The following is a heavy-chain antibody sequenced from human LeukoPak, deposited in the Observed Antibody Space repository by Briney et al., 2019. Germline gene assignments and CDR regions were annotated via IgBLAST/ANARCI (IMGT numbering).Heavy chain of an antibody. CDR2: INHSGST. Sequence: PSETLSLTCAVYGGSFSSYYWSWIRQPPGKGLEWIGEINHSGSTNYNPSLKSRVTISVDTSKNQFSLKLSSVTAADTAVYYCAREGAIAAALDYWGQGTLVTVSS. V-gene: IGHV4-34*01. J-gene: IGHJ4*02. CDR3: AREGAIAAALDY. D-gene: IGHD6-13*01. CDR1: GGSFSSYY.